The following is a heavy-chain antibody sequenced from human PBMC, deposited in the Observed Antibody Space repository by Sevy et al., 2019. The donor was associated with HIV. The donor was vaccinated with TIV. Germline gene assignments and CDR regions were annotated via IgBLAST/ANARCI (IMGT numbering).Heavy chain of an antibody. CDR1: GFTFSNAW. V-gene: IGHV3-21*04. J-gene: IGHJ4*02. Sequence: GGSLRLSCAASGFTFSNAWMSWVRQPPGKGLEWVSTLSFGCGEINYADSVKGRFTISRDNSKSSVYLQMNNLRPEDTAVYYCAREGCTKPHDYWGQGTLVTVSS. D-gene: IGHD2-8*01. CDR3: AREGCTKPHDY. CDR2: LSFGCGEI.